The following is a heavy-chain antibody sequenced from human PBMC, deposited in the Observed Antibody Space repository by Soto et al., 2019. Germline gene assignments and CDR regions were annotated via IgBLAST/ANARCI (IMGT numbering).Heavy chain of an antibody. D-gene: IGHD1-1*01. CDR3: ARDKDRLQLGGNYYFILDV. V-gene: IGHV1-69*05. CDR2: IMPVFRRP. CDR1: GGTFRTSA. Sequence: QVQLVQFGAEVKKPGSSVKVSCKASGGTFRTSAISWVRQAPGQGLEWVGGIMPVFRRPKYAQNFQDRVTLTSDESTSTAYMELNSLRSDDTAVYYCARDKDRLQLGGNYYFILDVWGQGTAVTVSS. J-gene: IGHJ6*02.